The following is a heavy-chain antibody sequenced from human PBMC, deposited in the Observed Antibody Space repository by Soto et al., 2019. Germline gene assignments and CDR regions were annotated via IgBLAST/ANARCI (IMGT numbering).Heavy chain of an antibody. CDR1: GFTFRSYA. D-gene: IGHD6-13*01. Sequence: PVGSLRLSCAASGFTFRSYAMSWVRQAPGKGLEWVSAISGSGDSTYYADSVKGHFTISRDNSKNTLYLQMNSLRAEDTAVYYCAKEKWPIAAAGTFDYWGQGTLVTVSS. V-gene: IGHV3-23*01. CDR3: AKEKWPIAAAGTFDY. CDR2: ISGSGDST. J-gene: IGHJ4*02.